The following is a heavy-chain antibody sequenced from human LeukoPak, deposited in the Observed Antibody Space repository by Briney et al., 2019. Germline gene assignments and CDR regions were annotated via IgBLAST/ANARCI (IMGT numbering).Heavy chain of an antibody. CDR2: ISSSSSYI. CDR3: ARDPGYSSGWY. J-gene: IGHJ4*02. Sequence: GGSLRLSCAASGFTFSGHWMSWVRQAPGKGLEWVSSISSSSSYIYYADSVKGRFTISRDNAKNSLYLQMNSLRAEDTAVYYCARDPGYSSGWYWGQGTLVTVSS. V-gene: IGHV3-21*01. D-gene: IGHD6-19*01. CDR1: GFTFSGHW.